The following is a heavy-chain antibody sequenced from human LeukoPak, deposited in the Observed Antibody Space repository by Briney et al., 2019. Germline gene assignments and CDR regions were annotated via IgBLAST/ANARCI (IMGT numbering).Heavy chain of an antibody. Sequence: GGSLRLSCATSGLTFTNSSMNWVRQAPGRGLEWVSSISSSSTYIYYADSVKGRFTISRDNAKNSLYLQMNSLRAEDTAVYYCARGSPTADDYWGQGTLVTVSS. CDR3: ARGSPTADDY. CDR2: ISSSSTYI. CDR1: GLTFTNSS. J-gene: IGHJ4*02. V-gene: IGHV3-21*01.